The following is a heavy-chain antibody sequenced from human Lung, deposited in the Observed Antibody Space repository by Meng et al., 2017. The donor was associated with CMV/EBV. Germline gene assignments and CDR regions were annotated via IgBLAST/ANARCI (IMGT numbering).Heavy chain of an antibody. CDR2: IYYSGST. CDR3: ARALDTAMVTFDY. V-gene: IGHV4-30-4*08. Sequence: VQLRGHVQRYLNPPQPLSLTCPGSGGSISSGDYYWSWIRQPPGKGLEWIGYIYYSGSTYYNPSLKSRVTISVDTSKNQFSLKLSSVTAADTAVYYCARALDTAMVTFDYWGQGTLVTVSS. CDR1: GGSISSGDYY. J-gene: IGHJ4*02. D-gene: IGHD5-18*01.